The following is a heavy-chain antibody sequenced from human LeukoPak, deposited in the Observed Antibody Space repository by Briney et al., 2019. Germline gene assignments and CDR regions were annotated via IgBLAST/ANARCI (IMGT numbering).Heavy chain of an antibody. CDR1: GGSFSGYY. Sequence: SETLSLTCAVYGGSFSGYYWSWIRQPPGKGLEWIGEINHSGSTNYNPSLKSRVTISVDTSKNQFSLKLSSVTAADTAVYYCCIRGYSYGYYFDYWGQGTLVTVSS. J-gene: IGHJ4*02. CDR3: CIRGYSYGYYFDY. CDR2: INHSGST. D-gene: IGHD5-18*01. V-gene: IGHV4-34*01.